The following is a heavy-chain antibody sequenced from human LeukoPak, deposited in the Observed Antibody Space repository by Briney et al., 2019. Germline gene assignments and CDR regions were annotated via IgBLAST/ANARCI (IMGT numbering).Heavy chain of an antibody. D-gene: IGHD5-24*01. J-gene: IGHJ4*02. V-gene: IGHV3-74*01. Sequence: GGSLRLSCAASGFTFSSNWMHWVRQAPGKGLVWVSRINSDGSSTSYADSVKGRFTISRYNAKNTLYLQMNSLRAEDTAVYYCARGNPSDGYNDYFDYWGQGTLDTVSS. CDR1: GFTFSSNW. CDR3: ARGNPSDGYNDYFDY. CDR2: INSDGSST.